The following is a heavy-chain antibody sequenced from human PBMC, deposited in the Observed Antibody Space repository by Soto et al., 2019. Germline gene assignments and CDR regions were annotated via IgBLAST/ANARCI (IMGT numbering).Heavy chain of an antibody. D-gene: IGHD6-19*01. J-gene: IGHJ4*02. Sequence: ASVKVSCKASGYTFTSYDINWVRQATGQGLEWMGWMNPNSGNTGYAQKFQGRVTMTRNTSISTAYMELSSLRSEDTAVYYCARIAAVAGTQLFDYWGQGTLVTVSS. CDR1: GYTFTSYD. CDR2: MNPNSGNT. CDR3: ARIAAVAGTQLFDY. V-gene: IGHV1-8*01.